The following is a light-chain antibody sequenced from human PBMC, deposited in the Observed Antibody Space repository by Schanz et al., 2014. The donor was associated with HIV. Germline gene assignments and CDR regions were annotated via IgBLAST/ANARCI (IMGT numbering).Light chain of an antibody. J-gene: IGKJ4*01. CDR1: QSVGSY. Sequence: EIVLTQSPATLSLSPGERATLSCRASQSVGSYLAWYQQKPGQAPRLLMYAASSRATGIPDRFSGSGSGTDFTLTISSLEPEDLAVYYCQQRGDWPPFTFGGGTKVEIK. CDR3: QQRGDWPPFT. CDR2: AAS. V-gene: IGKV3-11*01.